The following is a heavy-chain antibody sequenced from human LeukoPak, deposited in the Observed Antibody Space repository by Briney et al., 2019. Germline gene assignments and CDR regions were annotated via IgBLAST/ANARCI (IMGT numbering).Heavy chain of an antibody. D-gene: IGHD3-10*01. J-gene: IGHJ4*02. CDR2: FYRGGST. CDR3: ARMGLWFGELLGRRDY. Sequence: GGSLRLSCAASGFTVNSDYISWVRQAPGKGLEWVSVFYRGGSTHYADSVKGRFSISRDNWRNTVDLQMNSLRAEDTAVYYCARMGLWFGELLGRRDYWGQGTLVAVSS. V-gene: IGHV3-66*01. CDR1: GFTVNSDY.